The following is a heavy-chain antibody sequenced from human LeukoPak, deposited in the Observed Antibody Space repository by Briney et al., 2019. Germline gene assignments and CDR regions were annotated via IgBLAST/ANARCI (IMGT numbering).Heavy chain of an antibody. CDR2: LTYDGSKE. CDR1: GFSFSSYG. J-gene: IGHJ6*02. V-gene: IGHV3-30*18. CDR3: AKEGPPYYYGMDV. Sequence: GRSLRLSCAASGFSFSSYGMHWVRQAPGKGLEWVALLTYDGSKEYYADSVKGRFTISRDNSKNTLYLQMNSLRAEDTAVYYCAKEGPPYYYGMDVWGQGTTVTVSS.